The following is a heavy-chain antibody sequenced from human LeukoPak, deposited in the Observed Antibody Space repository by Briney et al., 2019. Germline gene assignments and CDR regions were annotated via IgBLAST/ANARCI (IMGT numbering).Heavy chain of an antibody. Sequence: SGTLSLTCTVSGVSISSSYWSWIRQPPGKRLEWIGYIYYNGNTNSNPSLKSRVTISADTSKNQFSLKLSSVTAADTAVYYCVRGNYDNRGYSNAFDIWDPGAMVTVSS. CDR2: IYYNGNT. J-gene: IGHJ3*02. D-gene: IGHD3-22*01. CDR1: GVSISSSY. CDR3: VRGNYDNRGYSNAFDI. V-gene: IGHV4-59*01.